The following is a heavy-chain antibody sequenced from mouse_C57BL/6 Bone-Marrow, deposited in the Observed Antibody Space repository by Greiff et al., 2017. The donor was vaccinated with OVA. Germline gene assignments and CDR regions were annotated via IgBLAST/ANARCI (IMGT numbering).Heavy chain of an antibody. CDR2: INPSNGGT. D-gene: IGHD1-1*01. Sequence: QVQLKQPGTELVKPGASVKLSCKASGYTFTSYWMHWVKQRPGQGLEWIGNINPSNGGTNYNEKFKSKATLTVDKSSSTAYMQLSSLTSEDSAVYYCARSGVLRPYAMDYWGQGTSVTVSS. CDR1: GYTFTSYW. V-gene: IGHV1-53*01. J-gene: IGHJ4*01. CDR3: ARSGVLRPYAMDY.